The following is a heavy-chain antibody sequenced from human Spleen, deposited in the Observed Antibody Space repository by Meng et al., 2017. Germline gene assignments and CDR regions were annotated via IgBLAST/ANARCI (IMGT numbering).Heavy chain of an antibody. Sequence: QVQLQQLGAGLLKPSETLSLTSAVYGGSFSGYNWSWIRQPPGKGLEWIGEIDHNGGTNYNPSLKSRVTISVDTSKNQFSLKLSSVTAADTAVYSCQKLAGGSDSWGQGTLVTVSS. J-gene: IGHJ4*02. D-gene: IGHD2-8*02. CDR3: QKLAGGSDS. V-gene: IGHV4-34*01. CDR1: GGSFSGYN. CDR2: IDHNGGT.